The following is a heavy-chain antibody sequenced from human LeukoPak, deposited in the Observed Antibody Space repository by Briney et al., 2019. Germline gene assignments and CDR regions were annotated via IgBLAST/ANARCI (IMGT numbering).Heavy chain of an antibody. D-gene: IGHD3-10*01. J-gene: IGHJ4*02. CDR2: ISSSGSTI. CDR1: GFTFRSYE. CDR3: ARASPGSPFDY. Sequence: GGSLRLSCAASGFTFRSYEMNWVRQAPGKGLEWVSYISSSGSTIYYADSVKGRFTISRDNAKNSLSLQMNSLRAEDTAVYYCARASPGSPFDYWGQGTLVTVSS. V-gene: IGHV3-48*03.